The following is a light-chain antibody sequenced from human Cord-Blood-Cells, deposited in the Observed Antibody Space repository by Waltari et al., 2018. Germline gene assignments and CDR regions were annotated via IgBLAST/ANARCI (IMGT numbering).Light chain of an antibody. CDR3: QQRSNWPLT. J-gene: IGKJ4*02. V-gene: IGKV3-11*01. CDR1: QRVSSY. Sequence: ELALTQSPATLSLSPGERATLSCRASQRVSSYLAWYQQKPGQAPRLLIYDASNRATGVPARFSGSGSGTDFTLTISSLEPEDFAVYDCQQRSNWPLTFGGGTKVEIK. CDR2: DAS.